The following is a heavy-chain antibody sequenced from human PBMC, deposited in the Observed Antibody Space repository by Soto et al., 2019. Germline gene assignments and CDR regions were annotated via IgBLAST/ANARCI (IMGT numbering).Heavy chain of an antibody. J-gene: IGHJ6*02. D-gene: IGHD5-12*01. V-gene: IGHV3-21*01. Sequence: GGSLRLSCVGSGFTFSTYSINWVRQAPGKGLEWVSSISSRSDIYYADSVKGRFTISRDNAKNSVSLQMNSLRAEDTAVYYCAREYSAWPLTAGLDVWGQGTKVTVSS. CDR3: AREYSAWPLTAGLDV. CDR1: GFTFSTYS. CDR2: ISSRSDI.